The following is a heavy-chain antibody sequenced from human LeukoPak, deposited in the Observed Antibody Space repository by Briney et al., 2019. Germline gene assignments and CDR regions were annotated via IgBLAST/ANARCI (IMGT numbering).Heavy chain of an antibody. CDR2: IFNSGAT. V-gene: IGHV4-59*01. CDR1: GGSISNFY. J-gene: IGHJ4*02. CDR3: ARHYFGSGSHLFFFDY. D-gene: IGHD3-10*01. Sequence: PSETLSLTYTVSGGSISNFYWSWIRLPPGKGLEWIGYIFNSGATNYNPSLKSRVTMSIDTSRNQFSLKLTSVTAADTAVYYCARHYFGSGSHLFFFDYWGQGTLVPVSS.